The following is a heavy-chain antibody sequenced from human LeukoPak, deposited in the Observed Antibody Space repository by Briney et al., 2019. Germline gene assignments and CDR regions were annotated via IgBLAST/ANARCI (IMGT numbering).Heavy chain of an antibody. D-gene: IGHD1-14*01. Sequence: SETLSLTCAVYGGSFSGYYWSWIRQPPGKGLEWIGEINHSGSTNHNPSLKSRVTISVDTSKNQFSLKLSSVTAADTAVYYCARGRGRRGYYFDYWGQGTLVTVSS. V-gene: IGHV4-34*01. CDR1: GGSFSGYY. CDR2: INHSGST. J-gene: IGHJ4*02. CDR3: ARGRGRRGYYFDY.